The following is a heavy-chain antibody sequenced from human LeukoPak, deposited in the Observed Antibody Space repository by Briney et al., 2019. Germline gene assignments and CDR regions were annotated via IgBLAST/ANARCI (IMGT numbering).Heavy chain of an antibody. J-gene: IGHJ4*02. CDR3: ARDALYSGGFDY. V-gene: IGHV3-66*01. CDR1: GFTVSSNY. D-gene: IGHD3-10*01. CDR2: IYSGGST. Sequence: PGGSLRLSCAASGFTVSSNYMSWVRQAPGKGLEWVSVIYSGGSTYYADSVKGRFTISRDNSKNTLYLQMNSLRAEDTAVYYRARDALYSGGFDYWGQGTLVTVSS.